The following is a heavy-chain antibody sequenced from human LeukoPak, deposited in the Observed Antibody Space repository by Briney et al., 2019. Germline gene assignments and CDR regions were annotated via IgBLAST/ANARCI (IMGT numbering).Heavy chain of an antibody. V-gene: IGHV3-23*01. CDR1: GFTFSSYA. D-gene: IGHD2-2*01. Sequence: GGSLRLSCAASGFTFSSYAMGWVRQAPGKGLEWVSAISGSGGSTYYADSVKGRFTISRDNSKSTLYLQMNSLRAEDTAVYYCAKVPIDETIVVVPAAPWWYFDYWGQGTLVTVSS. J-gene: IGHJ4*02. CDR3: AKVPIDETIVVVPAAPWWYFDY. CDR2: ISGSGGST.